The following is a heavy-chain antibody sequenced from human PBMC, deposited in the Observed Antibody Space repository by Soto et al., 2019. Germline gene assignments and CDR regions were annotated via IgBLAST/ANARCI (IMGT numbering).Heavy chain of an antibody. CDR3: ASSYGSGYRAFDY. CDR2: INPILSMS. Sequence: QVQLVQSGAEVRKPGSSVKVSCKASGDTFSFYSINWVRQAPGLGLEWMGRINPILSMSNYAEMFQGRVTMTADKSTSTANRERSGLRSGDTAIYYCASSYGSGYRAFDYWGQGALVTVSS. V-gene: IGHV1-69*02. D-gene: IGHD3-10*01. J-gene: IGHJ4*02. CDR1: GDTFSFYS.